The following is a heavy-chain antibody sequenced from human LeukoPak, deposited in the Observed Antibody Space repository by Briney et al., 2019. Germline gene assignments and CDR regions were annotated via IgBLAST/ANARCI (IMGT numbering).Heavy chain of an antibody. CDR2: ISGSGGGT. J-gene: IGHJ4*02. CDR1: GFTFTNYA. CDR3: VEGSRAGATVDY. V-gene: IGHV3-23*01. D-gene: IGHD1-26*01. Sequence: GGSLRLSCEVSGFTFTNYAMNWVRQAPGKGLEWVSYISGSGGGTYYADSVKGRFTISRDNSENTLYLEMNSLRAEDTAVYYCVEGSRAGATVDYWGQGTLVTVSS.